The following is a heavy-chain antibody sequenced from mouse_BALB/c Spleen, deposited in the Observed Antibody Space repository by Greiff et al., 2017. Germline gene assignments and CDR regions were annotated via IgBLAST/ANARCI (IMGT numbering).Heavy chain of an antibody. D-gene: IGHD2-1*01. CDR1: GFTFSSYA. CDR3: ARGQGYYGNYGAMDY. V-gene: IGHV5-6-5*01. Sequence: EVQGVESGGGLVKPGGSLKLSCAASGFTFSSYAMSWVRQTPEKRLEWVASISSGGSTYYPDSVKGRFTISRDNARNILYLQMSSLRSEDTAMYYCARGQGYYGNYGAMDYWGQGTSVTVSS. J-gene: IGHJ4*01. CDR2: ISSGGST.